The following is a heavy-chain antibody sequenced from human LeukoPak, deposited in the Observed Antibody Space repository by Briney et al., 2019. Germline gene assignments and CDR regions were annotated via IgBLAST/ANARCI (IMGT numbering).Heavy chain of an antibody. V-gene: IGHV4-59*01. D-gene: IGHD3-22*01. CDR1: GGFISSYY. J-gene: IGHJ6*02. CDR2: IYYSGST. CDR3: ASLGSNYYDSSGYYFPRRYYGMDV. Sequence: SETLSLTCTVSGGFISSYYWSWIRQPPGKGLEWIGYIYYSGSTNYNPSLKSRVTISVDTSKNQFSLKLSSVTAADTAVYYCASLGSNYYDSSGYYFPRRYYGMDVWGQGTTVTVSS.